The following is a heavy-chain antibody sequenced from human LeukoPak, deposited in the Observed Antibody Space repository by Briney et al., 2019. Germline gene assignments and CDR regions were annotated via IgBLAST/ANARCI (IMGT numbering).Heavy chain of an antibody. Sequence: PGGPLKFSGSPSEFTFVSLVMHWVGRPPGRGWELVSTIGSEWDSTYYADSVKDRFTISRDNSKNALYLQMTSLRPEDSAVYYCVSPVFINYWGRGTLVTVSS. J-gene: IGHJ4*01. V-gene: IGHV3-64D*06. D-gene: IGHD1-14*01. CDR2: IGSEWDST. CDR3: VSPVFINY. CDR1: EFTFVSLV.